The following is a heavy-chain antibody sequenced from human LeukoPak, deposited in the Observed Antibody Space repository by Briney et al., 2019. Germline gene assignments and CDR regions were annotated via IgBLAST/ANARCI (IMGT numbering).Heavy chain of an antibody. V-gene: IGHV1-46*01. CDR2: INPSGGST. J-gene: IGHJ4*02. Sequence: ASVKVSCKASGYTFTSYYMHWVRQAPGQGLEWMGIINPSGGSTSYAQKFQGRVTMTRDTSTSTVYMELSRLRSDDTAVYYCASWDYYDSSGYYSRTYFDYWGQGTLVTVSS. CDR3: ASWDYYDSSGYYSRTYFDY. D-gene: IGHD3-22*01. CDR1: GYTFTSYY.